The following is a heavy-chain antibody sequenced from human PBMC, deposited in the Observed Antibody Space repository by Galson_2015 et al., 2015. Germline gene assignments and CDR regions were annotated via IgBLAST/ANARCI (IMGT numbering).Heavy chain of an antibody. CDR2: IKQDGSEK. CDR1: GFTFSSYW. Sequence: SLRLSCAASGFTFSSYWMSWVRQAPGKGLEWVANIKQDGSEKYYADSVKGRFTISRDNAKNSLYLRMNSLRAEDTAVYYCARDQYSGSYYSPRAGMMGYWGQGTLVTVSS. J-gene: IGHJ4*02. D-gene: IGHD1-26*01. CDR3: ARDQYSGSYYSPRAGMMGY. V-gene: IGHV3-7*01.